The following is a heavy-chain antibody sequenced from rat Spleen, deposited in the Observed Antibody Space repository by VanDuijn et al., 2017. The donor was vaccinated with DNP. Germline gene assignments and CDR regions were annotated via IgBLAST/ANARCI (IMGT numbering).Heavy chain of an antibody. CDR1: GFTFSDYY. Sequence: EVQLVESGGGLVQPGGSLKLSCAASGFTFSDYYMAWVRQAPTKGLEWVAYITFDGGGTYYGDSVKGRFTISRDNAKSTLYLQMNSLRSEDMATYYCARPGYYSGGGFAYWGQGVMVTVSS. D-gene: IGHD1-1*01. CDR3: ARPGYYSGGGFAY. V-gene: IGHV5-22*01. CDR2: ITFDGGGT. J-gene: IGHJ2*01.